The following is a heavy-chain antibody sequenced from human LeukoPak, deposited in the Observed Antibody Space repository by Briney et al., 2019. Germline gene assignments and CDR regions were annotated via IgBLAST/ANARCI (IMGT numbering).Heavy chain of an antibody. J-gene: IGHJ3*02. Sequence: ASVKVSCKASGYTFTGYYMHWVRQAPGQGLEWMGWINPNSGGTNYAQKFQGRVTMTRDTSISTAYMELSRLRSDDTAVYYCAREEDAGNWEALAFDIWGQGTMVTVSS. CDR3: AREEDAGNWEALAFDI. V-gene: IGHV1-2*02. CDR1: GYTFTGYY. D-gene: IGHD7-27*01. CDR2: INPNSGGT.